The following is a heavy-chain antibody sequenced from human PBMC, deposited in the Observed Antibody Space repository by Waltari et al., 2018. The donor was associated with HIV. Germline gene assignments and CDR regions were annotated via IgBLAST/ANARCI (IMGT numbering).Heavy chain of an antibody. V-gene: IGHV3-7*04. Sequence: EVQLVESGGGLVQPGGSLRLSCSASGFTFSLYWVSWVRQAPGNGREWVANIKHDGSEKPYVDSVNGRLTISRDNGKKSLYRQMDSLRAGDKAVYDCAGMGLMMYAIGAFDIWGQGMMVTGSS. CDR1: GFTFSLYW. J-gene: IGHJ3*02. D-gene: IGHD2-8*01. CDR3: AGMGLMMYAIGAFDI. CDR2: IKHDGSEK.